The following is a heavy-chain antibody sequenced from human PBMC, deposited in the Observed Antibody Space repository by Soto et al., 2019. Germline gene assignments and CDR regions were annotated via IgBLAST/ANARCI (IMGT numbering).Heavy chain of an antibody. J-gene: IGHJ4*02. Sequence: EVQLVESGGGLVQPGGSLRLSCAASGFTFSSYSMNWVRQAPGKGLEWVSSISSSSIYIYYADSVKSRFTIARDNAKNALYLQMNSLRAGDTAVYYCARDRELGSYDSLYYWGQGTLVTVSS. D-gene: IGHD5-12*01. V-gene: IGHV3-21*01. CDR3: ARDRELGSYDSLYY. CDR1: GFTFSSYS. CDR2: ISSSSIYI.